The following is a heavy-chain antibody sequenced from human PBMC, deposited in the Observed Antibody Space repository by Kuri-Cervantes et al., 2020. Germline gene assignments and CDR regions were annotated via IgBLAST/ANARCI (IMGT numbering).Heavy chain of an antibody. CDR2: IVVGSGNT. V-gene: IGHV1-58*01. J-gene: IGHJ2*01. D-gene: IGHD3-10*01. CDR3: AAVVSWDGGYYGSGDWYFDL. CDR1: GFTFTSSA. Sequence: SVKVSWKASGFTFTSSAVQWVRQARGQRLEWIGWIVVGSGNTNYAQKFQERVTITRDMSTSTAYMDLSSLRSEDTAVYYCAAVVSWDGGYYGSGDWYFDLWGRGTLVTVSS.